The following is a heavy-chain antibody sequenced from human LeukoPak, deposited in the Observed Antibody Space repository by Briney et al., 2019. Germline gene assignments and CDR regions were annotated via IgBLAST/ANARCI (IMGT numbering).Heavy chain of an antibody. V-gene: IGHV4-30-2*01. Sequence: SQTLSLTCAVSGGSISSGGYSWSWMRQPPGKGLEWIGYIYHSGSTYYNPSLKGRVTISVDRSKNQFSLKLSSVTAADTAVYYCARAPYDILTGFDYWGQGTLVTVSS. CDR2: IYHSGST. CDR1: GGSISSGGYS. J-gene: IGHJ4*02. CDR3: ARAPYDILTGFDY. D-gene: IGHD3-9*01.